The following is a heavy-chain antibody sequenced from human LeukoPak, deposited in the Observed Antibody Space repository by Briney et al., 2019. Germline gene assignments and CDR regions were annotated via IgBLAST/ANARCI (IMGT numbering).Heavy chain of an antibody. CDR1: GFTFDDYA. D-gene: IGHD6-19*01. V-gene: IGHV3-9*01. Sequence: GGSLRLSCAASGFTFDDYAMHWVRQAPGKGLEWVSGISWNSGSIGYADSVKGRFTISRDNAKNSLYLQMNSLRAEDTALYYCAKETSISGWYPRGLDYWGQGTLVTVSS. J-gene: IGHJ4*02. CDR2: ISWNSGSI. CDR3: AKETSISGWYPRGLDY.